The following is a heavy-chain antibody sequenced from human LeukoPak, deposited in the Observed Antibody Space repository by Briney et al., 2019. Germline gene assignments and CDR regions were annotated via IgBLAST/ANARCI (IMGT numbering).Heavy chain of an antibody. Sequence: GGSLRLSCAASEFSVGSNYMTWVRQAPGKGLEWVSSISSSSSYIYYADSVKGRFTISRDNAKNSLYLQMNSLRAEDTAVYYCARVAAAGSDAFDIWGQGTMVTVSS. V-gene: IGHV3-21*01. CDR1: EFSVGSNY. D-gene: IGHD6-13*01. J-gene: IGHJ3*02. CDR3: ARVAAAGSDAFDI. CDR2: ISSSSSYI.